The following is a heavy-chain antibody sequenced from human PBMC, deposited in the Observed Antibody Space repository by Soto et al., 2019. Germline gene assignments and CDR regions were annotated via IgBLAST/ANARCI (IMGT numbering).Heavy chain of an antibody. J-gene: IGHJ4*02. D-gene: IGHD3-22*01. V-gene: IGHV1-18*04. CDR3: ARDGSSGYYGDFDY. CDR1: GYTFTSYG. Sequence: GXSVKVSCKASGYTFTSYGIIWVRQAPGQGLEWMGWISAYNGNTNYAQKLQGRVTMTTDTSTSTAYMELRSLRSDDTAVYYCARDGSSGYYGDFDYWGQGTLVTVSS. CDR2: ISAYNGNT.